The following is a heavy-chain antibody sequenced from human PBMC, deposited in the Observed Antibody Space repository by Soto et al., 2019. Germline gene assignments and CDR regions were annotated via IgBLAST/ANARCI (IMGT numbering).Heavy chain of an antibody. J-gene: IGHJ4*02. CDR1: GGSISSGGYY. V-gene: IGHV4-31*03. CDR3: AREWRDYYFDY. Sequence: QVQLQESGPGLVKPSQTLSLTCTVSGGSISSGGYYWSWIRQHPGKGLEWIGYIYYSGSTYYNPSLKSRVTIAVDTSKNQFFLKLSSVTAADTAVYYCAREWRDYYFDYWGQGTLVTVSS. CDR2: IYYSGST.